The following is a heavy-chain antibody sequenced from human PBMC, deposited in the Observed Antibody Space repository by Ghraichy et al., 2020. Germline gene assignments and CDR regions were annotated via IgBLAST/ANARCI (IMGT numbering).Heavy chain of an antibody. CDR1: GGTFSSYA. J-gene: IGHJ6*03. CDR2: IIPIFGTA. CDR3: ARSHSSSSSHYYYYMDV. V-gene: IGHV1-69*06. D-gene: IGHD6-6*01. Sequence: SVKVSCKASGGTFSSYAISWVRQAPGQGLEWMGGIIPIFGTANYAQKFQGRVTITADKSTSTAYMELSSLRSEDTAVYYCARSHSSSSSHYYYYMDVWGKGTTVTVSS.